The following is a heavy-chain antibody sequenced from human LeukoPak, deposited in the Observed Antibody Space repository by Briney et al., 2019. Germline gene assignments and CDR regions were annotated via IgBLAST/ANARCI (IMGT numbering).Heavy chain of an antibody. J-gene: IGHJ4*02. CDR3: ARGVNKSSSWYQSWDFDY. V-gene: IGHV1-46*01. D-gene: IGHD6-13*01. Sequence: ASVKVSCKASGCTFTSYYMYWVRQAPGQGLEWMGIINPSGGSTSYAQKFQGRVTMTRDTSTSTVYMELSSLRSEDTAVYYCARGVNKSSSWYQSWDFDYWGQGTLVTVSS. CDR1: GCTFTSYY. CDR2: INPSGGST.